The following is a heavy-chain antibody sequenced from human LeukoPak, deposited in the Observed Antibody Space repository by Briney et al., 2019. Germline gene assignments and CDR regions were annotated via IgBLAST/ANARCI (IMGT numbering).Heavy chain of an antibody. CDR3: AKDTSPVAGPQGTFDY. CDR2: ISYDGSNK. Sequence: GRSLRLSCAASEFTFSSYAMHWVRQAPGKGLEWVAVISYDGSNKYYTDSVKGRFTISRDNSKNTLYLQMNSLRAEDTAVYYCAKDTSPVAGPQGTFDYWGQGTLVTVSS. V-gene: IGHV3-30*04. D-gene: IGHD6-19*01. J-gene: IGHJ4*02. CDR1: EFTFSSYA.